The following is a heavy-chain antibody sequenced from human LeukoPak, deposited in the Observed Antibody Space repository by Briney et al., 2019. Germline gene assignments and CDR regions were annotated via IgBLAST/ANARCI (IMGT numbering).Heavy chain of an antibody. J-gene: IGHJ5*02. CDR2: IYYSGST. CDR1: GGSISSYY. CDR3: ARQSTYYDFWSGYYSGINWFDP. D-gene: IGHD3-3*01. V-gene: IGHV4-59*08. Sequence: SETLSLTCTVSGGSISSYYWSWIRQPPGKGLEWIGYIYYSGSTNYNPSLKSRVTISVDTSKNQFSLKLSSVTAADTAVYYCARQSTYYDFWSGYYSGINWFDPWGQGTLVTVSS.